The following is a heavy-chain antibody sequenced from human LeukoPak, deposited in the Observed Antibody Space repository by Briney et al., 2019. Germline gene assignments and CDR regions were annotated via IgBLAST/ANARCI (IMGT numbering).Heavy chain of an antibody. CDR3: ARNPGYSYGSPTFDY. Sequence: SETLSLTCTVSGGSISSYYWSWIRQPPGKGLEWIGYIYYSGSTYYNPSLKSRVTISVDTSKNQFSLKLSSVTAADTAVYYCARNPGYSYGSPTFDYWGQGTLVTVSS. J-gene: IGHJ4*02. CDR2: IYYSGST. D-gene: IGHD5-18*01. V-gene: IGHV4-59*06. CDR1: GGSISSYY.